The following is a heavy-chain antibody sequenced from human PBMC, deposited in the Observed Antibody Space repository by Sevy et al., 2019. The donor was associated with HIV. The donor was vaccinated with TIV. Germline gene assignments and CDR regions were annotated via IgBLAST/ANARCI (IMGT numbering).Heavy chain of an antibody. D-gene: IGHD3-3*01. CDR3: ASRTIFGN. Sequence: GGSLRLSCAASGFTFSSYSMNWVRQAPGKGLEWVSYISSSSTIYYADSVKGRFTISRDNAKNSLYLQMNSLRDVDTAVYYCASRTIFGNWGQGTLVTVSS. V-gene: IGHV3-48*02. CDR2: ISSSSTI. CDR1: GFTFSSYS. J-gene: IGHJ4*02.